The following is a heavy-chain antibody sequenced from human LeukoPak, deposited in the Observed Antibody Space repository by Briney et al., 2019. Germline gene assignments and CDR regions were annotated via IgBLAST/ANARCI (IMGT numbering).Heavy chain of an antibody. V-gene: IGHV3-23*01. CDR2: ISGSGGST. J-gene: IGHJ3*02. CDR3: AKEAVRGVILNAFDI. Sequence: ISGSGGSTYYADSVKGRFTISRDNSKNTLYLQMNSLRAEDTAVYYCAKEAVRGVILNAFDIWGQGTTVTVSS. D-gene: IGHD3-10*01.